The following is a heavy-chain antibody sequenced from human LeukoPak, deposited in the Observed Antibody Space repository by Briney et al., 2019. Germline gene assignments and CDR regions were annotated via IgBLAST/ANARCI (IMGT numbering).Heavy chain of an antibody. V-gene: IGHV3-53*01. CDR1: GFTVSNNY. D-gene: IGHD2-2*01. CDR2: IYSGGTT. CDR3: ARGYCSSTSCYGGWWFDL. J-gene: IGHJ5*02. Sequence: AGGSLRLSCAASGFTVSNNYLSWVRQAPGKGLEWVSVIYSGGTTYYADSMKGRFTISRDNSKNTLYFQMDSLRAEDTAVYYCARGYCSSTSCYGGWWFDLWGQGTLVTVSS.